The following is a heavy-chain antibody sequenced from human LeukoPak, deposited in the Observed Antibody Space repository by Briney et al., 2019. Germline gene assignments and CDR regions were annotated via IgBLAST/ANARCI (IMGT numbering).Heavy chain of an antibody. D-gene: IGHD3-10*01. CDR2: IKQDGSEK. CDR3: ARERTDYYGSGSHFDY. Sequence: GGSLRLSCAASGFTFSSYWMSWVRQAPGKGLEWVANIKQDGSEKYYVDSVKGRFTISRDNAKNSLYLQMNSLRAEDTAVYYCARERTDYYGSGSHFDYWGQGTLVTVSS. J-gene: IGHJ4*02. CDR1: GFTFSSYW. V-gene: IGHV3-7*01.